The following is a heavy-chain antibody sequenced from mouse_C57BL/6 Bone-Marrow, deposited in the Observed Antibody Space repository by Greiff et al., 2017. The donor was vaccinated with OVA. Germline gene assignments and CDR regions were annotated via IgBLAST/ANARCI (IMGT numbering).Heavy chain of an antibody. Sequence: EVQRVESGGDLVKPGGSLKLSCAASGFTFSSYGMSWVRQTPDKRLEWVATISSGGSYTYYPDSVKWRFTISRDNAKNTLYLQMSSLKSEDTAMYYCARHGALYYGNYYAMDYWGQGTSVTVSS. CDR1: GFTFSSYG. V-gene: IGHV5-6*01. J-gene: IGHJ4*01. D-gene: IGHD2-1*01. CDR3: ARHGALYYGNYYAMDY. CDR2: ISSGGSYT.